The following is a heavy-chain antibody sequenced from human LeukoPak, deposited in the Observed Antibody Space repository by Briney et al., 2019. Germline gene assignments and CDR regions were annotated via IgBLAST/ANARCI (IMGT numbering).Heavy chain of an antibody. V-gene: IGHV3-23*01. J-gene: IGHJ1*01. D-gene: IGHD6-6*01. Sequence: GGSLRLSCAASGFTFSSYAMGWVRQAPGKGLEWVSAISGSGGSTYYADSVKGRFTISRDNSKNTLYLQMNSLRAEDTAVYYCARGGAARLHFQNWGQGTLVTVSS. CDR2: ISGSGGST. CDR1: GFTFSSYA. CDR3: ARGGAARLHFQN.